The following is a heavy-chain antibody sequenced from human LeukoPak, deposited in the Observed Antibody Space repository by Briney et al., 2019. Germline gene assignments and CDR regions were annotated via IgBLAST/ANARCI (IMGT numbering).Heavy chain of an antibody. V-gene: IGHV3-23*01. CDR2: ISGSGGST. J-gene: IGHJ4*02. CDR1: GFTFSSYA. CDR3: ATLPYGPYFDY. D-gene: IGHD3-10*01. Sequence: GGSRRLSCVASGFTFSSYAMSWVRQAPGKGLEWVSAISGSGGSTYYADSVKGRFTISRDNSKNTLYLQMNSLRAEDTAVYYCATLPYGPYFDYWGQGTLVTVSS.